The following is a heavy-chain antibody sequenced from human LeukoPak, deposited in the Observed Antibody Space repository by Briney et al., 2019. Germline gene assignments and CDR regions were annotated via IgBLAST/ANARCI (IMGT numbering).Heavy chain of an antibody. D-gene: IGHD3-10*01. CDR2: IYYGGST. CDR1: GGSVKSYH. V-gene: IGHV4-59*02. CDR3: ARVGGSKIPVSVFDV. Sequence: SETLFLTCTISGGSVKSYHWTWIRQPPGKGLEWIGYIYYGGSTNYNPSLKSRVTVSVDTSKNQFSLRLSSVTAADTAVYYCARVGGSKIPVSVFDVWGPGTSVTVSS. J-gene: IGHJ3*01.